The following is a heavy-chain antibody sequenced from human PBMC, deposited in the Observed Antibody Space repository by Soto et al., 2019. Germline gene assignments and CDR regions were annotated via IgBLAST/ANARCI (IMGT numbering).Heavy chain of an antibody. CDR3: ARGFSAGKGSPPDF. D-gene: IGHD6-13*01. Sequence: PWGSLRRSGAASGLSFSGVAMSGVRQARSKGLDCVSAISGGGGSTYSADSVKGRFTISRDNSNSTLYLPLSSLRAEDTAVYYCARGFSAGKGSPPDFWGQRSLVTVSS. CDR2: ISGGGGST. V-gene: IGHV3-23*01. J-gene: IGHJ4*02. CDR1: GLSFSGVA.